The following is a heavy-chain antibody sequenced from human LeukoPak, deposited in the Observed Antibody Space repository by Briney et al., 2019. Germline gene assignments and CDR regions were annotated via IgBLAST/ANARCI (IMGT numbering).Heavy chain of an antibody. D-gene: IGHD6-19*01. J-gene: IGHJ4*02. V-gene: IGHV3-23*01. Sequence: GGSLRLSCAASGFTFSSFAMNWVRQAPGKGLEWVSIISGSDDTTHYTDSVKGRFTVSRDNSKNTLYLQMNSLRAEDTAVYYCAREQWLASDYWGQGTLVTVSS. CDR1: GFTFSSFA. CDR2: ISGSDDTT. CDR3: AREQWLASDY.